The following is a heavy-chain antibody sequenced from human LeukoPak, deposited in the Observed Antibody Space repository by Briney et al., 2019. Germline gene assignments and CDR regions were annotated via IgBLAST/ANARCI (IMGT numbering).Heavy chain of an antibody. V-gene: IGHV3-7*03. CDR2: INQDGSGK. J-gene: IGHJ4*02. CDR1: GFTFSNDW. Sequence: QPGASLRLSCAASGFTFSNDWMNWVRRAPGQGLEWVANINQDGSGKYYVDSVKGRFTISRDNAKNSLFLQMNSLRAEDTAVYYCARGLRWVDYWGQGTLVTVSS. D-gene: IGHD4-23*01. CDR3: ARGLRWVDY.